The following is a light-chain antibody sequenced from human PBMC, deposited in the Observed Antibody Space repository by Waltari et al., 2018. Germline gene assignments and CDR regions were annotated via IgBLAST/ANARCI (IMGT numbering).Light chain of an antibody. J-gene: IGLJ2*01. CDR2: EVS. CDR1: SSDVGSYNR. V-gene: IGLV2-18*02. CDR3: SSYTSSSTVV. Sequence: QSALTQPPSVSGSPGQSVTISCTGTSSDVGSYNRVPWYQQPPGTAPKLMIYEVSNRPSGVPDRFSGSKSGNTASLTISGLQAEDEADYYCSSYTSSSTVVFGGGTKLTVL.